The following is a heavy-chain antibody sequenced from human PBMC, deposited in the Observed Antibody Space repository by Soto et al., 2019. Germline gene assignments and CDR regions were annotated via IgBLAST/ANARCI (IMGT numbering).Heavy chain of an antibody. Sequence: GGSLRLSCAASGFTVSSNYMSWVRQAPGKGLEWVSVIYSGGSTYYADSVKGRFTISRDNSKNTLYLQMNSLRAEDTAVYYCASYNHREYYFDYWGQGTLVTVSS. CDR2: IYSGGST. D-gene: IGHD1-1*01. CDR3: ASYNHREYYFDY. V-gene: IGHV3-66*01. CDR1: GFTVSSNY. J-gene: IGHJ4*02.